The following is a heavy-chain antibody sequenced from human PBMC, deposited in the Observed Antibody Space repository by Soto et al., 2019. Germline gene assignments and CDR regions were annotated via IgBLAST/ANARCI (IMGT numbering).Heavy chain of an antibody. V-gene: IGHV4-34*01. CDR3: ASLRYSSSWYHNNWFDP. Sequence: SETLSLTCAVYGGSFSGYYWSWIRQPPGKGLEWIGEINHSGSTNYNPSLKSRVTISVDTSQNQFSLKLSSVTAADTAVYYCASLRYSSSWYHNNWFDPWGQGTLVTVSS. CDR2: INHSGST. CDR1: GGSFSGYY. J-gene: IGHJ5*02. D-gene: IGHD6-13*01.